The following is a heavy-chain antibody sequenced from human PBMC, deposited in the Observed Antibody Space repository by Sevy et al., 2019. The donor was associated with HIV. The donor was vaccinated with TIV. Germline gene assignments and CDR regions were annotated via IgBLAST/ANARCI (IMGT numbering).Heavy chain of an antibody. Sequence: ASVKVSCKVSGYSVSNLSIHWVRQAPGKGLEWMGGYDPEDGETIYAQKFQGRVTMTEDTSTDTAYMELSSLRSEDTAVYYCATSPDYYDSSRDAFDIWGQGPMVTVSS. D-gene: IGHD3-22*01. V-gene: IGHV1-24*01. CDR2: YDPEDGET. CDR3: ATSPDYYDSSRDAFDI. CDR1: GYSVSNLS. J-gene: IGHJ3*02.